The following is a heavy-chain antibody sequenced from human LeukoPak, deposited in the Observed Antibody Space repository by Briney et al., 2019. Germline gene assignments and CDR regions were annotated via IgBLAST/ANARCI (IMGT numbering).Heavy chain of an antibody. CDR2: IYTSGST. CDR1: GGSISSYY. Sequence: SETLSLTCTVSGGSISSYYWSWLRQPPGKGLEWIGYIYTSGSTNYNPSLKSRVTISVDTSKNQFSLKLSSVTAADTAVYYCARFGHEYCSSTSCPRYYYYYYYMDVWGKGTTVTVSS. J-gene: IGHJ6*03. D-gene: IGHD2-2*01. CDR3: ARFGHEYCSSTSCPRYYYYYYYMDV. V-gene: IGHV4-4*09.